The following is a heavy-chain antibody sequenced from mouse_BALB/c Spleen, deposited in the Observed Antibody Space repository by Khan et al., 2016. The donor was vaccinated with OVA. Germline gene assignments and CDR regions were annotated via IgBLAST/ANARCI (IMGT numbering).Heavy chain of an antibody. J-gene: IGHJ3*01. D-gene: IGHD1-1*01. CDR1: GFTFSTYG. CDR2: ISSGGSYT. CDR3: ARLAYYYNSEGFAY. Sequence: EVELVESGGDLVKPGGSLKLSCAASGFTFSTYGMSWVPQTPDKRLEWVATISSGGSYTYYPDSVKGRFTISRDNAKNTLYLQMSSLKSEDTAMYYCARLAYYYNSEGFAYWGQGTLVTVSA. V-gene: IGHV5-6*01.